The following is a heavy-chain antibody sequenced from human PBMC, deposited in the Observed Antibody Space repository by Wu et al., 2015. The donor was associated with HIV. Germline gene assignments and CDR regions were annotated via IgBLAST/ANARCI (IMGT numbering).Heavy chain of an antibody. Sequence: QVQLVQSGAEVKKTGASVKVSCKASGYTFTSYYMHWVRQAPGQGLEWMGIINPSGGSTSYAQKFQGRVTMTRDTSTSTVYMELSSLRSEDTAVYYCARTLKPGIAAAGPGDWGQGTLVTVSS. CDR3: ARTLKPGIAAAGPGD. CDR2: INPSGGST. V-gene: IGHV1-46*01. J-gene: IGHJ4*02. CDR1: GYTFTSYY. D-gene: IGHD6-13*01.